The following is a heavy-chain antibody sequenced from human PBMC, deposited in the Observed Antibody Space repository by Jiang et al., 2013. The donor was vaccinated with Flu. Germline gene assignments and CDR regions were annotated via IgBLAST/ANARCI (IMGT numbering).Heavy chain of an antibody. CDR2: IYPGDSDT. D-gene: IGHD6-19*01. CDR1: GYSFTSYW. Sequence: GAEVKKPGESLKISCKGSGYSFTSYWIGWVRQMPGKGLEWMGIIYPGDSDTRYSPSFQGQVTISADKSISTAYLQWSSLKASDTAMYYCARICGNGSSGCAPNAFDIWGQGTMVTVSS. CDR3: ARICGNGSSGCAPNAFDI. V-gene: IGHV5-51*03. J-gene: IGHJ3*02.